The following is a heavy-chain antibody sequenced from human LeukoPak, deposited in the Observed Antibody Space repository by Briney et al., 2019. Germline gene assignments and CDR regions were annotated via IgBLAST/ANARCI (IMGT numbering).Heavy chain of an antibody. CDR3: ARIRMYSSGLGYFDY. V-gene: IGHV5-51*01. Sequence: GESLKISCKASGYSFTTYWIGWVRQVPGKGLEWVGIIYPADSTAKYSPSFQGQVTISVDKSISTAYLQWSRLEASDTAMYYCARIRMYSSGLGYFDYWGQGSLVTVSS. CDR1: GYSFTTYW. J-gene: IGHJ4*02. D-gene: IGHD6-19*01. CDR2: IYPADSTA.